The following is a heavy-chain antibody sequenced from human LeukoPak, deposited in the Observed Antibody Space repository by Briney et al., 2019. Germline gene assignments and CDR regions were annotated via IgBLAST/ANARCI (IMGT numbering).Heavy chain of an antibody. CDR1: EFTFSNYA. CDR3: AKAPVTSCRGAYCYPFDS. CDR2: ISYDGSDG. D-gene: IGHD2-21*01. V-gene: IGHV3-30*18. J-gene: IGHJ4*02. Sequence: PGRSLRLSCAASEFTFSNYAMHWVRQAPGKGLEWVALISYDGSDGYYADSVKGRFTISRDNSKNTLYLQMNSLRAEDAAVYFCAKAPVTSCRGAYCYPFDSWGQGTLVTVSS.